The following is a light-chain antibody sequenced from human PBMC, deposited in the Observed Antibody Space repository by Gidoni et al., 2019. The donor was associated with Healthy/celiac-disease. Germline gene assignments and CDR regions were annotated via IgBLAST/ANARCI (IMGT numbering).Light chain of an antibody. Sequence: DIQTTQSLSSLSASVGDRVTITCQASQDISNYLNWYQQKPGKAPKLLIYDASDLETGVPSRFSGSRSGTDFTFSISSLQPEGIATYYCQQYDNLPPYTFGQGTKLEIK. CDR2: DAS. V-gene: IGKV1-33*01. CDR1: QDISNY. J-gene: IGKJ2*01. CDR3: QQYDNLPPYT.